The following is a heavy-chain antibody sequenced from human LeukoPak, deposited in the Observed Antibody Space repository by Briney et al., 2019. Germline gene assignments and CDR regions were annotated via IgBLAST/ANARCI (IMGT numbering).Heavy chain of an antibody. J-gene: IGHJ4*02. Sequence: SETLSLTCTVSGGSISSYYWSWIRQPPGKGLEWIGYIYYSGSTNYNPSLKSRVTISVDTSKNQFSLKLSSVTAADTAVYYCAREPVRGVQFDYWGQGTLVTVSS. CDR1: GGSISSYY. V-gene: IGHV4-59*01. CDR3: AREPVRGVQFDY. D-gene: IGHD3-10*01. CDR2: IYYSGST.